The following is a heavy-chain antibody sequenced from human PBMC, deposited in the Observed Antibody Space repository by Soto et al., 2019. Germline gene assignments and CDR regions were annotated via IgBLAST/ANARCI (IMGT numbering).Heavy chain of an antibody. CDR1: GFTFSSYG. CDR3: ARGNPYDFWSGYPYYYYYMDV. J-gene: IGHJ6*03. V-gene: IGHV3-48*01. D-gene: IGHD3-3*01. Sequence: GGSLRLSCAASGFTFSSYGMHWVRQAPGKGLEWVSYISSSSSNIYYADSVKGRFTISRDNAKNSLYLQMNSLRAEDTAVYYCARGNPYDFWSGYPYYYYYMDVWGKGTTVTVSS. CDR2: ISSSSSNI.